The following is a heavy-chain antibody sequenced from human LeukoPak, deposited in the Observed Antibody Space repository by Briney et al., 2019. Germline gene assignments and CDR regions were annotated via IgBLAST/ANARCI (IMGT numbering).Heavy chain of an antibody. J-gene: IGHJ3*02. CDR1: GFSLSNYE. Sequence: GGSLRLSCAASGFSLSNYEMNWVRQAPGRGLEWVSYITSAANIKNYADSVKGRLTVSRDNARNSLYLEMNSLTAEDTGLYYCARETGLDALDIWGQGTAVTVSP. CDR3: ARETGLDALDI. D-gene: IGHD3-10*01. CDR2: ITSAANIK. V-gene: IGHV3-48*03.